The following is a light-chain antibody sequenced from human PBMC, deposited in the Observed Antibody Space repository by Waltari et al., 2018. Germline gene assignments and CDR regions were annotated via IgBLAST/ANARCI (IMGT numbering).Light chain of an antibody. CDR1: SGHISYA. V-gene: IGLV4-69*01. Sequence: HLVLTQSPSPSASLQPSAKPTCTLRSGHISYAIAWHQQQAEKCPRYLMKLNSDGSHSKGDGVPDRFSGSSSGAQRYLAILSLPAEDEGEYYWQTLGTGMHVGFGGGTKLTVL. CDR3: QTLGTGMHVG. J-gene: IGLJ2*01. CDR2: LNSDGSH.